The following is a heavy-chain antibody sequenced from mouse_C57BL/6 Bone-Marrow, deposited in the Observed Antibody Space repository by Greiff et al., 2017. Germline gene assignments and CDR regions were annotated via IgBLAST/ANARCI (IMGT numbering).Heavy chain of an antibody. V-gene: IGHV1-54*01. CDR2: INPGSGGT. D-gene: IGHD2-2*01. Sequence: VQLQQSGAELVRPGTSVKVSCKASGYAFTNYLIEWVKQRPGQGLVWIGVINPGSGGTNYNEKFKGKATLTADKSSSTAYMQLSSLTSEDSAVYFCAREGLRRGLAYWGQGTLVTVSA. CDR3: AREGLRRGLAY. CDR1: GYAFTNYL. J-gene: IGHJ3*01.